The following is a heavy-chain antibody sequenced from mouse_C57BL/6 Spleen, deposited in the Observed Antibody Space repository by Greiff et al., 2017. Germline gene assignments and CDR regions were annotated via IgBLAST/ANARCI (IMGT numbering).Heavy chain of an antibody. D-gene: IGHD1-1*01. V-gene: IGHV1-54*01. CDR2: INPGSGGT. CDR3: ARTTVVADWYFDV. J-gene: IGHJ1*03. Sequence: VQGVESGAELVRPGTSVKVSCKASGYAFTNYLIEWVKQRPGQGLEWIGVINPGSGGTNYNEKFKGKATLTADKSSSTAYMQLSSLTSEDSAVYICARTTVVADWYFDVWGTGTTVTVSS. CDR1: GYAFTNYL.